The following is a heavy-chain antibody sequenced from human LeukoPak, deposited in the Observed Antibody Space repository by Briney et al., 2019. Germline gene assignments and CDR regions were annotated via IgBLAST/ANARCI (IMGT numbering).Heavy chain of an antibody. D-gene: IGHD3-10*01. J-gene: IGHJ5*02. Sequence: GGSLRLTCAASGFTFSSYAMSWVRQAPGKGLEWVSAISGSGGSTYYADSVKGRFTISRDNSKNTLYLQMNRLRAEDTAVYYCAKCVVRGVPPSSWGQGTLVTVSS. CDR1: GFTFSSYA. CDR3: AKCVVRGVPPSS. CDR2: ISGSGGST. V-gene: IGHV3-23*01.